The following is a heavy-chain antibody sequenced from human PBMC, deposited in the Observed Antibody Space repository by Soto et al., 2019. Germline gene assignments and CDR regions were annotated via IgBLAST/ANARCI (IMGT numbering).Heavy chain of an antibody. Sequence: GGSLRLSCAASGFTFSSYAMHWVRQAPGKGLEWVAVISYDGSNKYYADSVKGRFTISRDNSKNTLYLQMNSLRAEDTAVYYCATHYGSGSYYPYYYYGMDVWGQGTTVTVSS. J-gene: IGHJ6*02. CDR3: ATHYGSGSYYPYYYYGMDV. CDR1: GFTFSSYA. CDR2: ISYDGSNK. D-gene: IGHD3-10*01. V-gene: IGHV3-30-3*01.